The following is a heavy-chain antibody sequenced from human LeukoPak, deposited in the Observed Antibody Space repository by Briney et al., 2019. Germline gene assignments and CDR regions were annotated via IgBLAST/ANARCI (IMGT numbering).Heavy chain of an antibody. CDR2: IFTTGST. Sequence: SETLSLTCSVSGGSLSSYYWTWIRQPAGKGLEWIGRIFTTGSTNYNPSLMSRVTMSVDTSKNQFSLKMRSVTAADTAVYYCARGDGSTMVRGVSRYGWLDPWGQGTLVTVSS. J-gene: IGHJ5*02. D-gene: IGHD3-10*01. CDR1: GGSLSSYY. V-gene: IGHV4-4*07. CDR3: ARGDGSTMVRGVSRYGWLDP.